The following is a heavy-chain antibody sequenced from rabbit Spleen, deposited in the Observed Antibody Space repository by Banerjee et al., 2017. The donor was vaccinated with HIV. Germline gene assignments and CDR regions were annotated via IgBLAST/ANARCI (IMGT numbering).Heavy chain of an antibody. CDR3: ARDGDDAGYDFYL. Sequence: QEQLEESGGDLVKPEGSLTLTCTASGFSFSSGYWIWWVRQAPGKGLEWIACIYTGSRGWIYYASWAKGRFTISKTSSTTVTLQVTSLTAADTATYFCARDGDDAGYDFYLWGPGTLVTVS. CDR1: GFSFSSGYW. J-gene: IGHJ4*01. V-gene: IGHV1S45*01. D-gene: IGHD3-1*01. CDR2: IYTGSRGWI.